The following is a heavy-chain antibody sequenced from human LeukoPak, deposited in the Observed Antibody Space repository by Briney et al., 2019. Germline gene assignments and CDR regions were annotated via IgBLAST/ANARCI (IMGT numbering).Heavy chain of an antibody. J-gene: IGHJ4*02. D-gene: IGHD3-22*01. CDR1: GVSISSFY. V-gene: IGHV4-59*01. CDR3: ASPGPYYSETSGYLVF. Sequence: SETLSLTCSVSGVSISSFYWTWIRQVPGKGLEWIGYFYNSGSSDYNPSLKGRATFSEDTSKNHFSLSLSAVTAADTAVYYCASPGPYYSETSGYLVFWGQGILVTVSS. CDR2: FYNSGSS.